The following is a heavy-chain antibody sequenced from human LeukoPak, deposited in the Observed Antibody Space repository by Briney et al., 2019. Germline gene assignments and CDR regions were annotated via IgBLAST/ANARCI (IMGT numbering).Heavy chain of an antibody. J-gene: IGHJ4*02. CDR1: GFTFSTYT. D-gene: IGHD4-23*01. CDR3: ARGRPHGNDY. V-gene: IGHV3-23*01. CDR2: IGSSGGGI. Sequence: AGGSLRLSCAASGFTFSTYTMYWVRHPPGKGLEWVSIIGSSGGGIHYADSVKGRFSISRDNAKNTLYLQMNSLRVEDTAVYYCARGRPHGNDYWGQGTLVTVSS.